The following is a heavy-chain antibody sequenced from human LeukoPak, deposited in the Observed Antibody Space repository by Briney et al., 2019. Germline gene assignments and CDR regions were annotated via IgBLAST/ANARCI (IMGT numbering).Heavy chain of an antibody. CDR1: GFTFSSYW. V-gene: IGHV3-74*01. Sequence: GGSLRLSCAASGFTFSSYWMHWVRQAPGKGLVWVSRINSDGSSTSYADSVKGRFTISRDNAKNTLYLQMNSLRPEDTAVYYCARVGSSLTHYFDYWGQGTLVTVSS. CDR2: INSDGSST. J-gene: IGHJ4*02. D-gene: IGHD6-13*01. CDR3: ARVGSSLTHYFDY.